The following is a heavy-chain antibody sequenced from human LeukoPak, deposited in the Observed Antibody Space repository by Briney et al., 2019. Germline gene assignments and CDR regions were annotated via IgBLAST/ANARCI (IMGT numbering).Heavy chain of an antibody. J-gene: IGHJ4*02. CDR2: IYYSGST. CDR3: ARGRVVVPAPDDY. V-gene: IGHV4-61*01. CDR1: GCSVSSGSYY. Sequence: PSETLSLTCTVSGCSVSSGSYYWSWLRQPPGKGLEWIGYIYYSGSTNYNPSLKSRVTISVDTSKNQFSLKLSSVTAADTAVYYCARGRVVVPAPDDYWGQGTLVTVSS. D-gene: IGHD2-2*01.